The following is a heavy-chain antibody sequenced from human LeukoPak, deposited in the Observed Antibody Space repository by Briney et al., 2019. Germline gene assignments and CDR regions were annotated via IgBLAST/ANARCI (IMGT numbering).Heavy chain of an antibody. J-gene: IGHJ6*03. CDR3: ARGRQEISMIIVVMTAVSYYLDA. V-gene: IGHV4-34*01. CDR1: GESFSGYY. CDR2: INPGGST. Sequence: SETLSLTCAVYGESFSGYYWTWIRQSPGKGLEWIGEINPGGSTYFNPSLKSRLTISRDTSKNQFSLRLRSVTAADTGIYYCARGRQEISMIIVVMTAVSYYLDAWGIGTTVTVS. D-gene: IGHD3-22*01.